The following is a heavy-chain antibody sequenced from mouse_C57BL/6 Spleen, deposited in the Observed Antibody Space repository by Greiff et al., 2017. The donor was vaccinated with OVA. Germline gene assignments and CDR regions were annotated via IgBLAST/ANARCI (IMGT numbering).Heavy chain of an antibody. CDR3: ARYDYDAYFDV. CDR2: ISNLAYSI. J-gene: IGHJ1*03. V-gene: IGHV5-15*01. Sequence: EVQRVESGGGLVQPGGSLKLSCAASGFTFSDYGMAWVRQAPRQGPEWVAFISNLAYSIYYADTVTGRFTISRENAKNTLYLEMSSLRSEDTAMYYCARYDYDAYFDVWGTGTTVTVSS. D-gene: IGHD2-4*01. CDR1: GFTFSDYG.